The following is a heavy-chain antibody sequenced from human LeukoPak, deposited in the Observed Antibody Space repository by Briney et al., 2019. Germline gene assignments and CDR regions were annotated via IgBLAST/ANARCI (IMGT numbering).Heavy chain of an antibody. V-gene: IGHV3-30*18. Sequence: GGSLRLSCAASGFTFSSYGMHWVRQAPGKGLEWVAVISYDGSNKYYADSVKGRFTISRDNSKNTLYLQMNSPRAEDTAVYYCAKRGGYGGNSPFDYWGQGTLVTVSS. D-gene: IGHD4-23*01. CDR2: ISYDGSNK. CDR1: GFTFSSYG. CDR3: AKRGGYGGNSPFDY. J-gene: IGHJ4*02.